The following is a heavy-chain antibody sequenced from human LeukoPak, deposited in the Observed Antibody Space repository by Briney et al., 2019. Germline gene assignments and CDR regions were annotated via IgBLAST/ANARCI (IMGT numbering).Heavy chain of an antibody. Sequence: PGGSLRLSCVVSGLTFSSYGMHWVRQAPGKGLEWVAVISYDGSNKYYADSVKGRFTISRDNSKSTLYLQMNSLRAEDTAVFYCAKDAPPCSGGSCYSGYYFYGMDVWGKGTTVTVSS. CDR2: ISYDGSNK. CDR1: GLTFSSYG. J-gene: IGHJ6*04. CDR3: AKDAPPCSGGSCYSGYYFYGMDV. V-gene: IGHV3-30*18. D-gene: IGHD2-15*01.